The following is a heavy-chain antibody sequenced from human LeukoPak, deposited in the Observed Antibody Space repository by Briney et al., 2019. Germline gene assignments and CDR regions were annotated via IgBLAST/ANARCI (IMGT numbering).Heavy chain of an antibody. D-gene: IGHD3-3*01. Sequence: PGGSLRLSCAASGFTFSSYTMNWVRQAPGKGLEWVAFVSSSGDYKYYADSVKGRFTISRDNAKNSVYLQMDSLRAADTAMYYCARGRLEWFLPFDYWGQGTPVTVSS. J-gene: IGHJ4*02. CDR3: ARGRLEWFLPFDY. V-gene: IGHV3-21*01. CDR1: GFTFSSYT. CDR2: VSSSGDYK.